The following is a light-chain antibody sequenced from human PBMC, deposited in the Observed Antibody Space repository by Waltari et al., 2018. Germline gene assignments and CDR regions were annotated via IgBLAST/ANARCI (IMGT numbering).Light chain of an antibody. CDR1: SSNIGSNY. CDR2: RND. CDR3: AAWDDSVSSRV. J-gene: IGLJ3*02. Sequence: QSVLTQPPSASGTPGQRVTISCSGSSSNIGSNYVYWYQQFPGPAPKPPIYRNDQRPSGVPDRFSGSKSGTSASLAISGLRSEDEADYYCAAWDDSVSSRVFGGGTKLTVL. V-gene: IGLV1-47*01.